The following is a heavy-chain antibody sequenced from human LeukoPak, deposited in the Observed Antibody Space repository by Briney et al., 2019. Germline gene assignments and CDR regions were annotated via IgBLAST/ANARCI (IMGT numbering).Heavy chain of an antibody. D-gene: IGHD3-9*01. V-gene: IGHV3-30*02. J-gene: IGHJ4*02. CDR3: AKGPAVTVLRYFDWLPPQPIDY. CDR1: GFTFSSYG. Sequence: GGSLRLSCAASGFTFSSYGMHWVRQAPGKGLEWVAFIRYDGSNKYYADSVKGRFTTSRDNSKNTLYLQMNSLRAEDTAVYYCAKGPAVTVLRYFDWLPPQPIDYWGQGTLVTVSS. CDR2: IRYDGSNK.